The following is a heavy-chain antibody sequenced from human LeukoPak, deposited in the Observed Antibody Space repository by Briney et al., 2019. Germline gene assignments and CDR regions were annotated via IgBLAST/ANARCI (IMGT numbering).Heavy chain of an antibody. CDR3: ARKRYFPDYYYYGMDV. Sequence: SETLSLTCGVYGGSFSGYHWNWIRQPPGEGLEWIGEINHSGSTNYNPSLKSRVTISVDTSKNQFSLKLSSVTAADTAVYYCARKRYFPDYYYYGMDVWGQGTTVTVSS. CDR1: GGSFSGYH. CDR2: INHSGST. J-gene: IGHJ6*02. D-gene: IGHD3-9*01. V-gene: IGHV4-34*01.